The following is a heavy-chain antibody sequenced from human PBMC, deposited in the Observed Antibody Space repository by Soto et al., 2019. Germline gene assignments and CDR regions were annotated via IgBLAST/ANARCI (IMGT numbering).Heavy chain of an antibody. D-gene: IGHD4-17*01. CDR2: IYWNDDS. CDR3: AHRGYGNYPRDNWFDP. V-gene: IGHV2-5*01. Sequence: KSGPTLVNPTQTLTLTCTFSGFSLTTGGAGVGWIRQPPGKALEWLALIYWNDDSRYSPSLKSRLTITKDTSKNQVVLRMTNMDPVDTATYYCAHRGYGNYPRDNWFDPWGQGILVTVSS. J-gene: IGHJ5*02. CDR1: GFSLTTGGAG.